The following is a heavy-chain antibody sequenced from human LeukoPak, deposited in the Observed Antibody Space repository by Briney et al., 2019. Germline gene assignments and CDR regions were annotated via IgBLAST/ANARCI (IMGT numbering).Heavy chain of an antibody. D-gene: IGHD1-26*01. J-gene: IGHJ4*02. CDR3: ARDLYSGSYSYDFDY. CDR1: GFTFSSCW. Sequence: GGSLRLSCAASGFTFSSCWMSWVRQAPGKGLEWVANIEQDGSEENYVDSVKGRFTISRDNAKNSLYLQMNSLRAEDTAVYYCARDLYSGSYSYDFDYWGQGTLVTVSS. CDR2: IEQDGSEE. V-gene: IGHV3-7*05.